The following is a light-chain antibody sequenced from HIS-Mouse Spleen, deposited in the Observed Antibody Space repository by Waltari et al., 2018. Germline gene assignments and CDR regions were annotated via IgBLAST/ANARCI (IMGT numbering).Light chain of an antibody. J-gene: IGLJ1*01. Sequence: QSALTQPASVSGSPGPSITISCTGTSSDVGGFNYVSWYQQHPGKAPNLMIYEVSNRPSGVSNRFSGSKSGNTASLTISGLQAEDEADYYCSSYTSSSTFFGTGTKVTVL. CDR1: SSDVGGFNY. CDR3: SSYTSSSTF. V-gene: IGLV2-14*01. CDR2: EVS.